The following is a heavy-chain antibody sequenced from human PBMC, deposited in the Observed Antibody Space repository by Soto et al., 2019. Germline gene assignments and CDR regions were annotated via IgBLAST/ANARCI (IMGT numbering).Heavy chain of an antibody. D-gene: IGHD3-9*01. CDR2: IYYSGST. CDR3: ARGARHYDILTGYYLLGDYYFDY. Sequence: SETLSLTCTVSGGSISSYYWSWIRQPPGKGLEWIGYIYYSGSTNYNPSLKSRVTISVDTSKNQFSLRLSSVTAADPAVYYCARGARHYDILTGYYLLGDYYFDYWGQGTLVTVSS. J-gene: IGHJ4*02. CDR1: GGSISSYY. V-gene: IGHV4-59*01.